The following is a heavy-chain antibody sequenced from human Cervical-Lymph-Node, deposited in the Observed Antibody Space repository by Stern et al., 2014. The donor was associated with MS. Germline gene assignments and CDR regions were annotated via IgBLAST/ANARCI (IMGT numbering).Heavy chain of an antibody. CDR1: GGSFSGYY. Sequence: QAQLQQWGAGLLKPSETLSLTCAVYGGSFSGYYWSWIRQPPGKGLEWIGEINHSGSTNYNPSLKSRVTISVDTSKNQFSLKLSSVTAADTAVYYCARRSIAAAGIDYWGQGTLVTVSS. V-gene: IGHV4-34*01. D-gene: IGHD6-13*01. J-gene: IGHJ4*02. CDR3: ARRSIAAAGIDY. CDR2: INHSGST.